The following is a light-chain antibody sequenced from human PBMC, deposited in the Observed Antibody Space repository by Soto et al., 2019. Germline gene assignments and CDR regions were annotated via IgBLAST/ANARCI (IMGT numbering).Light chain of an antibody. CDR1: SSNIGAGYD. CDR2: GNS. J-gene: IGLJ2*01. CDR3: QSYDSSLSGSV. V-gene: IGLV1-40*01. Sequence: QSALMQPPSVSVAPGQRVTISCTGSSSNIGAGYDVHWYQQLPGTAPKLLIYGNSNRPSGVPDRFSGSKSGTSASLAITGLQAEDEADYYCQSYDSSLSGSVFGGGTKLTVL.